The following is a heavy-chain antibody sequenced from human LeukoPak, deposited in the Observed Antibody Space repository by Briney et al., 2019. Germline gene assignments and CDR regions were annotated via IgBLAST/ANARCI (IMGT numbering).Heavy chain of an antibody. CDR1: GFTFSSYW. V-gene: IGHV3-7*01. Sequence: GGSLRLSCAASGFTFSSYWMSWVRQAPGKGLEWVANIKQDGSEKYYVDSVKGRFTISRDNARNSLYLQLNSLRVEDTAVYYCARDSSGWSSVGPTDYWGQGTLVTVSS. CDR3: ARDSSGWSSVGPTDY. CDR2: IKQDGSEK. J-gene: IGHJ4*02. D-gene: IGHD6-19*01.